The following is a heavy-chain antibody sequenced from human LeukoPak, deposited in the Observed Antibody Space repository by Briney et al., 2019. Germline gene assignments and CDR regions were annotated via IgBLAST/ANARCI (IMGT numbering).Heavy chain of an antibody. CDR2: INHSGST. J-gene: IGHJ4*02. CDR1: GGSISSYY. Sequence: PSETLSLTCTVSGGSISSYYWSWIRQPPGKGLEWIGEINHSGSTNYNPSLKSRVTISVDTSKNQFSLKLSSVTAADTAVYYCARGDSYSSRPFDYWGQGTLVTVSS. CDR3: ARGDSYSSRPFDY. D-gene: IGHD6-13*01. V-gene: IGHV4-34*01.